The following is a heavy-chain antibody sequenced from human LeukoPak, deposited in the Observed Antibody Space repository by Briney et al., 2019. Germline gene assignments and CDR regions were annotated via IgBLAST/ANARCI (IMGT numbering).Heavy chain of an antibody. CDR3: AKDVAWGRMDL. D-gene: IGHD3/OR15-3a*01. Sequence: GGSLRLSCAASGFTFSTYWMSWVRQAPGKGLEWVAIINQDGSQKNYVDSVKGRFTISRDNAKNSLYLQMDSLRVEDTAVYHCAKDVAWGRMDLWGQGTLATVSS. CDR1: GFTFSTYW. V-gene: IGHV3-7*01. J-gene: IGHJ4*02. CDR2: INQDGSQK.